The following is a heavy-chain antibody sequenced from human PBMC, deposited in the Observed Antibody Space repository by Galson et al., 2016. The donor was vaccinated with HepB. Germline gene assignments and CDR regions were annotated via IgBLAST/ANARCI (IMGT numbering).Heavy chain of an antibody. Sequence: QSGAEVKKPGESLKISCKTSGYSFTKYWIGWVRLVPRKGLEWVGIIYPGDSDARYSPSFEGQVTFSVDTFTTTAYLQWSSLKASDSAIYFCARLARGGDYVPIVPDYWGQGTLVTVSS. J-gene: IGHJ4*02. CDR3: ARLARGGDYVPIVPDY. V-gene: IGHV5-51*01. CDR1: GYSFTKYW. CDR2: IYPGDSDA. D-gene: IGHD4-17*01.